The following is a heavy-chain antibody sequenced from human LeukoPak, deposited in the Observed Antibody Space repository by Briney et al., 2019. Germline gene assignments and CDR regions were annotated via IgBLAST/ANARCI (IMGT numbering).Heavy chain of an antibody. Sequence: PGGSLRLSCAASGFIFSNFAMHSVRQAPGKGLEWVAVISYDGSNEYYADSVKGRFTISRDNSKNTLYLQMNSLRVEDTAVYYCTRILVGGNRAFDIWGQGTMATVSS. J-gene: IGHJ3*02. D-gene: IGHD2-21*01. CDR2: ISYDGSNE. V-gene: IGHV3-30*04. CDR1: GFIFSNFA. CDR3: TRILVGGNRAFDI.